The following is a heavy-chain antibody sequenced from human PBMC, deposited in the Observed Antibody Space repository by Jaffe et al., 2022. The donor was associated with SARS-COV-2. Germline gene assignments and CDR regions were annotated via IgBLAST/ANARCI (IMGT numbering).Heavy chain of an antibody. D-gene: IGHD1-26*01. V-gene: IGHV3-48*02. CDR1: GFTFSGYS. CDR3: ARSRAYSGSYLDAFDI. Sequence: EVQLVESGGGLVQPGGSLRLSCAASGFTFSGYSLSWVRQAPGKGLEWVSYISSSSGTIYYTDSVKGRFTISRDSDRNSLYLQMNSLRDEDSAVYYCARSRAYSGSYLDAFDIWGQGTVVTVSS. CDR2: ISSSSGTI. J-gene: IGHJ3*02.